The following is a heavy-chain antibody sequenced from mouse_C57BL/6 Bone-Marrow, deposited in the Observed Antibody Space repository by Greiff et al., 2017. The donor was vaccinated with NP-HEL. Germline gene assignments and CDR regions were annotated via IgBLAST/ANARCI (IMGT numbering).Heavy chain of an antibody. CDR3: ARSLYHYGSSYGY. CDR2: IYPGSGST. D-gene: IGHD1-1*01. V-gene: IGHV1-55*01. CDR1: GYTFTSYW. Sequence: VQLQQPGAELVKPGASVKMSCKASGYTFTSYWITWVKQRPGQGLEWIGDIYPGSGSTNYNEKFKSKATLTVDTSSSTAYMQLSSLTSEDSAVYYCARSLYHYGSSYGYWGQGTTLTVSS. J-gene: IGHJ2*01.